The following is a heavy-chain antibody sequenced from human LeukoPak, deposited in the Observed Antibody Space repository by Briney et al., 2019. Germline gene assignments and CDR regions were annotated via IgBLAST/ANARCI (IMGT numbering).Heavy chain of an antibody. D-gene: IGHD3-22*01. V-gene: IGHV3-48*01. CDR2: ISSSSSTI. Sequence: PGGSLRLSCAASGFTFSSYSMNWVRQAPGKGLEWVSYISSSSSTIYYADSVKGRFTISRDNAKNSLYLQMNSLRAEDTAVYYCARRDYYDSSGYENYYYYYMDVWGKGTTVTVSS. CDR1: GFTFSSYS. J-gene: IGHJ6*03. CDR3: ARRDYYDSSGYENYYYYYMDV.